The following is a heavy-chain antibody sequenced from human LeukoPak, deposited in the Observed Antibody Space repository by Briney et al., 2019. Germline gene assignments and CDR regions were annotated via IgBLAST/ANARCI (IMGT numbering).Heavy chain of an antibody. CDR2: ISAYNGNT. J-gene: IGHJ5*02. D-gene: IGHD3-10*01. CDR3: ASTKYYYGSGSYYSFDP. CDR1: GYTFTSYG. Sequence: ASVKVSCKASGYTFTSYGTSWVRQAPGQGLEWMGWISAYNGNTNYAQKLQGRVTMTTDTSTSTAYMELRSLRSNDTAVYYCASTKYYYGSGSYYSFDPWGQGTLVTVSS. V-gene: IGHV1-18*01.